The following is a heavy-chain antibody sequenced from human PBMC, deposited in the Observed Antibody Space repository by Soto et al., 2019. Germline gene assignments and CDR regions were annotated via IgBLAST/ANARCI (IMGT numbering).Heavy chain of an antibody. V-gene: IGHV3-21*01. CDR2: ISSSSSYI. Sequence: PGGSLRLSCAASGFTFSSYSMNWVRQAPGKGLEWVSSISSSSSYIYYADSVKGRFTISRDNAKNSLYLQMNSLRAEDTAVYYCARLDRAGYYTPRFDYWGQGTLVTVSS. CDR1: GFTFSSYS. CDR3: ARLDRAGYYTPRFDY. J-gene: IGHJ4*02. D-gene: IGHD3-22*01.